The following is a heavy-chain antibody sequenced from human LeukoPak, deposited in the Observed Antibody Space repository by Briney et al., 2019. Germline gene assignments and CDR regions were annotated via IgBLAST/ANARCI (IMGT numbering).Heavy chain of an antibody. D-gene: IGHD6-6*01. Sequence: PSETLSLTCTVSGYSMSSGYYWGWIRQPPGEGLQWFGSIFHSGNSYYNPSLKSRVTISVDTSKNQFSLKLSSVTAADTAVYYCAREGVSGGSSMDVWGKGTTVTVSS. V-gene: IGHV4-38-2*02. CDR2: IFHSGNS. CDR1: GYSMSSGYY. CDR3: AREGVSGGSSMDV. J-gene: IGHJ6*03.